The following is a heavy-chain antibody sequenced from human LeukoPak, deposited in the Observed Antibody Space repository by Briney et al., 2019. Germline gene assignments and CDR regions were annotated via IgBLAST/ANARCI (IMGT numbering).Heavy chain of an antibody. CDR2: ISGSGGST. CDR3: ARDLRRLQWLGHDAFDI. Sequence: GGSLRLSCAASGFTFSSYAMSWVRQAPGKGLEWVSAISGSGGSTYYADSVKGRFTISRDNSKNTLYLQMNSLRAEDTAVYYCARDLRRLQWLGHDAFDIWGQGTMVTVSS. D-gene: IGHD6-19*01. CDR1: GFTFSSYA. J-gene: IGHJ3*02. V-gene: IGHV3-23*01.